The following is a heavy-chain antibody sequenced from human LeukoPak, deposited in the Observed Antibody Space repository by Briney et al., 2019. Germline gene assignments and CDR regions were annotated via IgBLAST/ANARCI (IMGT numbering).Heavy chain of an antibody. D-gene: IGHD1-26*01. V-gene: IGHV3-74*01. CDR3: ARDLVGAAD. J-gene: IGHJ4*02. Sequence: GGSLRLSCAASGFTLSSYWMHWVRQAPGKGLVWVSRINTDGSSTSYADSVKGRFTISRDNAKKSLYLDMNSLRAEDTAFYYCARDLVGAADWGQGTLVSVSS. CDR2: INTDGSST. CDR1: GFTLSSYW.